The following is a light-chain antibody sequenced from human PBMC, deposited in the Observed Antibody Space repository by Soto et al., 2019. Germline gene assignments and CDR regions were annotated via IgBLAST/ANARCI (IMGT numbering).Light chain of an antibody. V-gene: IGKV1-5*03. CDR3: QHYTSYSEA. CDR2: KAS. CDR1: QTISSW. Sequence: IQVNMAPSTLALSMGDGVTITCRASQTISSWLAWYQQKPGKAPKLPIYKASTLKSGVPSRFSGSGSGTEFTLTISSLQPDDFATYYCQHYTSYSEAFGQVS. J-gene: IGKJ1*01.